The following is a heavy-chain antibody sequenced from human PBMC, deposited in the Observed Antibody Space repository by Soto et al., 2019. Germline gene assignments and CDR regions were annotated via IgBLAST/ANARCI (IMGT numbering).Heavy chain of an antibody. V-gene: IGHV3-53*01. CDR3: ARHRHPRGTVGATSPLDP. J-gene: IGHJ5*02. CDR1: GLSVSSNY. Sequence: PGGSLRLSCAISGLSVSSNYLSWVRQAPGKGLEWVSVGYSGGSTYYADSVQGRFTISRDKSNNPLYLQMRRVRAEDTAVYFCARHRHPRGTVGATSPLDPWGQGTHVTVSS. CDR2: GYSGGST. D-gene: IGHD1-26*01.